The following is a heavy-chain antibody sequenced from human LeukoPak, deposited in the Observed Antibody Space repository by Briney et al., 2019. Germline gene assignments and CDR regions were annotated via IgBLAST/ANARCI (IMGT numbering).Heavy chain of an antibody. D-gene: IGHD3-22*01. J-gene: IGHJ4*02. CDR3: ARDPYVGGGYHFDS. CDR1: GGTFSSYA. CDR2: IIPIFGTA. Sequence: SVKVSCKASGGTFSSYAISWVRQAPGQGLEWMGGIIPIFGTANYAQKFQGRVTITTDESTSTAYMELSSLRSEDTAVYYCARDPYVGGGYHFDSWGQGSLVTVSS. V-gene: IGHV1-69*05.